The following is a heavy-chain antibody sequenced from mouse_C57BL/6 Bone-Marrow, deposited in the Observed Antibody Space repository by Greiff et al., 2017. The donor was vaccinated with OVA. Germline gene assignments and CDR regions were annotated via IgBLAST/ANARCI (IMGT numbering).Heavy chain of an antibody. J-gene: IGHJ4*01. V-gene: IGHV1-82*01. Sequence: QVQLQQPGPELVKPGASVKISCKASGYAFTSSWMNWVKQRPGQGLEWIGRIYPGNGGTNYNGKFKSKATLTADKSSSTAYMQLSSLTSEDSAVYFCARSVYYYGSSYCAMDDWGQGTSVTVAS. D-gene: IGHD1-1*01. CDR3: ARSVYYYGSSYCAMDD. CDR1: GYAFTSSW. CDR2: IYPGNGGT.